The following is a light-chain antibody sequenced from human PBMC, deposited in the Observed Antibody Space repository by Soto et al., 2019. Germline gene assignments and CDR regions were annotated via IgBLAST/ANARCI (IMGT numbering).Light chain of an antibody. CDR2: AAS. J-gene: IGKJ1*01. V-gene: IGKV1-9*01. CDR3: QQLNSYPRT. CDR1: QGIRSF. Sequence: DIQLTQSPSFLSASVGDRVTMTCRASQGIRSFLAWYQQKPGKAPKLLIYAASTLQSGVPSRFSGSGSGTEFALTISSLQPEDFATYYCQQLNSYPRTFGQGTKVEIK.